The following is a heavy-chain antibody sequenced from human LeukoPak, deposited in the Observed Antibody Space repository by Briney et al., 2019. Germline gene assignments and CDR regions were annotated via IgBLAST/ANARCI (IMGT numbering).Heavy chain of an antibody. CDR1: GFTFSSYG. Sequence: GGSLRLSCAASGFTFSSYGMHWVRQAAGKGLEWVAFIRYDGSDKHYADSVKGRFTISRDNSKSTLYLQMNSLRAEDKAVYYCGKEGEGYCNSTSCYYFDYWGQGTLVTVSS. CDR2: IRYDGSDK. CDR3: GKEGEGYCNSTSCYYFDY. V-gene: IGHV3-30*02. J-gene: IGHJ4*02. D-gene: IGHD2-2*01.